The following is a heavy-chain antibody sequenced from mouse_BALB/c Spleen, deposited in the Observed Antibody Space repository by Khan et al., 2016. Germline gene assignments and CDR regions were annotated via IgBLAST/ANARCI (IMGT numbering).Heavy chain of an antibody. V-gene: IGHV3-2*02. CDR3: ARLERAWFAY. CDR1: GYSITSDYA. CDR2: INYSGST. Sequence: VQLQQSGPGLVKPSQSLSLTCTVTGYSITSDYAWNWIRQFPGNKLEWMGYINYSGSTSYNPSLKSRISITRDTSNNPFFLQLNSVTTEDTATXYCARLERAWFAYWGQGTLVTVSA. J-gene: IGHJ3*01.